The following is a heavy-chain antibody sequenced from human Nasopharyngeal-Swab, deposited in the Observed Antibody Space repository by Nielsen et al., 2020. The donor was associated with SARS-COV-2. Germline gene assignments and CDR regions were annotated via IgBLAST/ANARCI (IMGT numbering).Heavy chain of an antibody. CDR3: ARIDYDYVSGSYRYTGGYLDY. CDR2: IYWDDDK. V-gene: IGHV2-5*02. Sequence: IRRPPGKALEWLALIYWDDDKRYSPSLKSRLTITKDTSKNQVVLTMTNMDPVDTATYYCARIDYDYVSGSYRYTGGYLDYWGQGTLVTVSS. J-gene: IGHJ4*02. D-gene: IGHD3-16*02.